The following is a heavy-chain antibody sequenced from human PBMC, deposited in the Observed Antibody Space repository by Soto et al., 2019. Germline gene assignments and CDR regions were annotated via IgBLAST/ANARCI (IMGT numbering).Heavy chain of an antibody. Sequence: ASVKVSCKASGYTFTGYYMHWVRQATGQGLEWMGWINPNSGGTNYAQKFQGRVTMTRDTSISTAYMELSRLRSDDTAVYYCARGPYYDFWSGSQFDYWGQGTLVTVSS. V-gene: IGHV1-2*02. J-gene: IGHJ4*02. CDR2: INPNSGGT. CDR1: GYTFTGYY. CDR3: ARGPYYDFWSGSQFDY. D-gene: IGHD3-3*01.